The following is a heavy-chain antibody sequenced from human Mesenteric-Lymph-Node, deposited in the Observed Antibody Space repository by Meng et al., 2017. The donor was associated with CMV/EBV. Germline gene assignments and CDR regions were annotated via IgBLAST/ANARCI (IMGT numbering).Heavy chain of an antibody. CDR3: ARDRGAKPLDY. D-gene: IGHD1-26*01. CDR1: GYTFTSHG. V-gene: IGHV1-18*01. J-gene: IGHJ4*02. Sequence: ASVKVSCKTSGYTFTSHGVSWVRQAPGQGLEWMGWISTYNGNTIYAQTLQGRLTVTTDTTTSTAYMELSSLRSDDTAVYYCARDRGAKPLDYWGQGTLVTVSS. CDR2: ISTYNGNT.